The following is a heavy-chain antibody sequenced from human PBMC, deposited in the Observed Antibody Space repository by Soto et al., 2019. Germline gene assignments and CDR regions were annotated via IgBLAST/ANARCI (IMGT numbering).Heavy chain of an antibody. D-gene: IGHD1-26*01. CDR2: IVVDSGNT. V-gene: IGHV1-58*01. J-gene: IGHJ4*02. CDR3: EAANNTSPFDY. CDR1: GFTFADSA. Sequence: ASVKVSCKASGFTFADSAVQWVRQARGQRLEWIGRIVVDSGNTKYAQKFPERVTITWDMSTSTAYMELSSLRSEDTAVYYCEAANNTSPFDYWGQGTLVTVSS.